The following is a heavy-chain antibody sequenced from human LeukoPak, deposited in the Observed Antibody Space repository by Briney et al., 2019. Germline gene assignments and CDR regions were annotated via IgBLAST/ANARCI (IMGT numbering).Heavy chain of an antibody. V-gene: IGHV4-59*08. D-gene: IGHD3-10*01. CDR2: IYYSGST. CDR1: GGSISSYY. Sequence: SETLSLTCTVSGGSISSYYWSWIRQPPGKGLEWIGYIYYSGSTNYNPSLKSRVTISVDTSKNQFSLKLSSVTAADTAVYYCARLLTTMARGVIINWFDPWGQGTLVTVSS. CDR3: ARLLTTMARGVIINWFDP. J-gene: IGHJ5*02.